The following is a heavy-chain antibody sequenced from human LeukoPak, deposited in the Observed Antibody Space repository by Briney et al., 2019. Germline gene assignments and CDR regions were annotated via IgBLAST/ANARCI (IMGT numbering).Heavy chain of an antibody. CDR2: ISSSSSYI. J-gene: IGHJ4*02. CDR1: GFTFSSYS. Sequence: GGSLRLSCAASGFTFSSYSMNWVRQAPGKGLEWVSSISSSSSYIYYADSVKGRFTISRDNAKNSLYLQMNSLRAEDTAIYYCAKEIDYGGNSFDYWGQGTLVTVSS. D-gene: IGHD4-23*01. V-gene: IGHV3-21*01. CDR3: AKEIDYGGNSFDY.